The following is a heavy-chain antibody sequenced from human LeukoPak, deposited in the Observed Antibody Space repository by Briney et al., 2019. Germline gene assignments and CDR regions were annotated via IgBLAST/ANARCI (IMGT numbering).Heavy chain of an antibody. D-gene: IGHD2-15*01. CDR2: ISSSSSTI. J-gene: IGHJ4*02. V-gene: IGHV3-48*02. Sequence: PGGSLRLSCVASGLTVSSYSMNWVRQALGKGLEWVSYISSSSSTIYYADSVKGRFTISRDNAKNSLDLQMNSLRDEDTAVYYCARARASGRSGFDYWGQGTLVTVSS. CDR3: ARARASGRSGFDY. CDR1: GLTVSSYS.